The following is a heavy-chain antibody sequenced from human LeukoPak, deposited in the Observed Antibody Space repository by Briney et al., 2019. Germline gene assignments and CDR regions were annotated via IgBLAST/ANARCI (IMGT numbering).Heavy chain of an antibody. Sequence: QTGGDLRLSCVAIGFTFIRYWMHGVRPAAGQGLVWVSRSNSDGSSTSYAGSVKGRFTISRDNAKNTQYLQMNSLSAEDTAVYYCARSMIVDPGDDWGQGTLVTVCS. J-gene: IGHJ4*02. CDR3: ARSMIVDPGDD. CDR2: SNSDGSST. V-gene: IGHV3-74*01. CDR1: GFTFIRYW. D-gene: IGHD3-22*01.